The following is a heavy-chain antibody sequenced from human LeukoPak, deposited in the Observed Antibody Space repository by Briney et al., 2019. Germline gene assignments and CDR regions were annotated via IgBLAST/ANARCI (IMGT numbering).Heavy chain of an antibody. D-gene: IGHD3-22*01. CDR2: ISGSGGST. J-gene: IGHJ4*02. CDR1: GFTFSSYA. Sequence: PGGSLRLSCAASGFTFSSYAMSWVRQAPGKGLEWVSAISGSGGSTYYADSVKGRFTISRDNSKNTLYLRMNSLRAADTAVYYCAKASRYYYDSFFDYWGQGTLVTVSS. CDR3: AKASRYYYDSFFDY. V-gene: IGHV3-23*01.